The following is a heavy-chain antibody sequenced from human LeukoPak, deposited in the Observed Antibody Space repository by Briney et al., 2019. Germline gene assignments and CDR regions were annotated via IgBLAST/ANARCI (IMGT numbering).Heavy chain of an antibody. J-gene: IGHJ6*02. CDR1: GFTVSSNY. Sequence: PSGGSLRLSCAASGFTVSSNYMTWVRQAPGKGLEWVSVIYSGGSTYYADSVKGRFTISRDNSKNTVYLQMNSLRAEDTAVYYCARDVVGPNGWVYGMDVWGQGTTVTVSS. CDR3: ARDVVGPNGWVYGMDV. CDR2: IYSGGST. D-gene: IGHD3/OR15-3a*01. V-gene: IGHV3-53*01.